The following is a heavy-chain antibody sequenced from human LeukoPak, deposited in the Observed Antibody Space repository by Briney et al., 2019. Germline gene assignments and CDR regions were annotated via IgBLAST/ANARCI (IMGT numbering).Heavy chain of an antibody. J-gene: IGHJ3*02. V-gene: IGHV4-59*01. D-gene: IGHD3-10*01. Sequence: PSETLSLTCTVSGGSISNYFWSWIRQPPGKGLGWIGYIYYTGSTNYNPSLKSRVTISVGTSKNQFSLKLSSVTAADTAVYYCARPSRSISTAGAFDIWGQETMVTVSS. CDR1: GGSISNYF. CDR3: ARPSRSISTAGAFDI. CDR2: IYYTGST.